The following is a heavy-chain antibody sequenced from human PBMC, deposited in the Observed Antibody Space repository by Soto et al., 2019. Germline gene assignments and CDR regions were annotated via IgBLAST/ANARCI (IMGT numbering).Heavy chain of an antibody. D-gene: IGHD1-1*01. Sequence: QVQLQESGPGLVKPSETLSLTCTVSGGSISSYYWSWIRQPPGKGLEWIGYIFYSGSTNYNPSLKSRVTIPVDTSKNQFSLKLSSVTAADTAVYYCAREGTTVDSYYYYALDVWGQGTTVTVSS. CDR3: AREGTTVDSYYYYALDV. J-gene: IGHJ6*02. V-gene: IGHV4-59*01. CDR1: GGSISSYY. CDR2: IFYSGST.